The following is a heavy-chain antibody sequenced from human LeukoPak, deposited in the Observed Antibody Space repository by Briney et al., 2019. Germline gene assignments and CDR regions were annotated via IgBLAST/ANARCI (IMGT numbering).Heavy chain of an antibody. CDR3: AKPPGLRRLDP. D-gene: IGHD5-12*01. CDR2: IYPSGST. J-gene: IGHJ5*02. CDR1: GDSISSGSFY. Sequence: SQTLSLTCTVSGDSISSGSFYWSWIRQPAGRGLEWIGRIYPSGSTNYNPSLKSRVTISVDTSKNQFSLKLSSVTAADTAVYYCAKPPGLRRLDPWGQGTLVTVSS. V-gene: IGHV4-61*02.